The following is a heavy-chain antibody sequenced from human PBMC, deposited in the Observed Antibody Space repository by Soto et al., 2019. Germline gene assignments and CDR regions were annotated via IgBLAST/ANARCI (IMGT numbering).Heavy chain of an antibody. CDR2: IHYSGST. J-gene: IGHJ5*02. D-gene: IGHD6-6*01. CDR3: ARGGIAARKGRWFDP. Sequence: XGTLDLTCTVSGGSLRNNYWTGFRQPPGKGLEWIEYIHYSGSTNYTPSLKSRVTISVDTSKNQFSLKLRSVTAADTAMYHCARGGIAARKGRWFDPWGQGAPVTVSS. CDR1: GGSLRNNY. V-gene: IGHV4-59*01.